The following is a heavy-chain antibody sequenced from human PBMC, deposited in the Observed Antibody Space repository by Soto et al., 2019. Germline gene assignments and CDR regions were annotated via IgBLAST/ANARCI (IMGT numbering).Heavy chain of an antibody. CDR2: IKTDAGEK. J-gene: IGHJ4*01. CDR1: GFTFSRYW. V-gene: IGHV3-7*01. D-gene: IGHD3-10*01. Sequence: PGGSLRLSCAASGFTFSRYWMSWVRQAPGKGLEWLATIKTDAGEKKYVDSVKGRFTVFRDDAKNSLYLQMDSLRAEDTAVYCCARESGYGSGNSVNHYLECWGRGTLDTV. CDR3: ARESGYGSGNSVNHYLEC.